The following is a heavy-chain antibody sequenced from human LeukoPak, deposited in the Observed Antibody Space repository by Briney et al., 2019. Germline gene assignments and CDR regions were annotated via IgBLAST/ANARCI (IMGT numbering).Heavy chain of an antibody. D-gene: IGHD5-24*01. CDR3: TRIGDGYPY. V-gene: IGHV1-2*02. CDR2: IKADSGDT. J-gene: IGHJ4*02. CDR1: GYIFTAHY. Sequence: ASVKVSCKASGYIFTAHYLHWVRQAPGQGPEWMGWIKADSGDTNYARKFQGRVTMTRDTSITTVYMELSSLTSDDTAVYYCTRIGDGYPYWGQGSLVTVSS.